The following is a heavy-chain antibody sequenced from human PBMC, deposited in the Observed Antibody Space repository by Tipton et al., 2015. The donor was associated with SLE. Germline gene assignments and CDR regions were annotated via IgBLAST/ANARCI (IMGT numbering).Heavy chain of an antibody. J-gene: IGHJ2*01. D-gene: IGHD4-17*01. CDR2: ISSNGGST. CDR3: ASLDYGDYEYFDL. Sequence: SLRLSCAASGFTFSSYAMHWVRQAPGKGLEYVSAISSNGGSTYYANSVKGRFTISRDNSKNTLYLQMGSLRAEDMAVYYCASLDYGDYEYFDLWGRGTLATVSS. V-gene: IGHV3-64*01. CDR1: GFTFSSYA.